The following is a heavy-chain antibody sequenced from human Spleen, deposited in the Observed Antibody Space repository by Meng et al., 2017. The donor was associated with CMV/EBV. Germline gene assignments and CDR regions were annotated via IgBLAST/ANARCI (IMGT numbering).Heavy chain of an antibody. CDR2: IYYSGST. V-gene: IGHV4-39*01. CDR1: GGSMSSSSYY. Sequence: LTCTVAGGSMSSSSYYWGWIQQPPGKGLGWIGSIYYSGSTYYNPSLKSRVTISVDTSKNQFSLKLSSVTAADTAVYYCASTRNWFDPWGQGTLVTVSS. CDR3: ASTRNWFDP. J-gene: IGHJ5*02.